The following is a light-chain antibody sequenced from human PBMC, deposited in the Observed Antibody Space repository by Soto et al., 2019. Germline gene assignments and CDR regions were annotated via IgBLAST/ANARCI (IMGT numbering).Light chain of an antibody. CDR3: QQSFNTPRT. J-gene: IGKJ1*01. V-gene: IGKV1-39*01. CDR2: AAS. CDR1: QTIVRS. Sequence: DIQLTQSPSSLSASVGDRVTITCRASQTIVRSLNWSQHKPGKPPKLLIYAASTLQSGVPSRLSGSGSGTDFTLTISSLQHEYFATYSCQQSFNTPRTFGQGTKVDNK.